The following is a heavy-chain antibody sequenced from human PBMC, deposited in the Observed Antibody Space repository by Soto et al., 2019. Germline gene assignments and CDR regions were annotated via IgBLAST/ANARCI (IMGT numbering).Heavy chain of an antibody. Sequence: SETLSLTCTVSGGSISNYYWDWIRQPPGKGLEWIGNIYYSGSTTYNPSLKSRVTISLDTSKNQFSLRLSSVTAADTAVYYCAREVWGPLYYFDLWGPGTLVTVSS. D-gene: IGHD7-27*01. J-gene: IGHJ4*02. CDR1: GGSISNYY. CDR2: IYYSGST. CDR3: AREVWGPLYYFDL. V-gene: IGHV4-59*01.